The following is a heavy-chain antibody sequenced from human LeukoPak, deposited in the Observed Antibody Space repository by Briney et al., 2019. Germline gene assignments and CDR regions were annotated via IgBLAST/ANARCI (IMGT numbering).Heavy chain of an antibody. Sequence: ASVKVSCKASGYTFTSYGISWVRQAPGQGLEWMGWISAYNGNTNYAQKLQGRVTITRNTSISTAYMELSSLRSEDTAVYYCARGLGTGGIWFDPWGQGTLVTVSS. CDR2: ISAYNGNT. CDR1: GYTFTSYG. CDR3: ARGLGTGGIWFDP. J-gene: IGHJ5*02. V-gene: IGHV1-18*01. D-gene: IGHD1-1*01.